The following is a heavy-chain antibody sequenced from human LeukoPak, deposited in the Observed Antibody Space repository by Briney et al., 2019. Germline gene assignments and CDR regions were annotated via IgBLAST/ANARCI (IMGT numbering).Heavy chain of an antibody. CDR1: GYTFTSYY. D-gene: IGHD6-25*01. V-gene: IGHV1-8*03. CDR3: ARSSAWRNFDY. Sequence: ASVKVSCKASGYTFTSYYMHWVRQATGQGLEWMGWMNPNSGYAGYAQKFQGTVTITRDTSISTAYMELSSLRSEDTAVYYCARSSAWRNFDYWGQGTLVTVSS. CDR2: MNPNSGYA. J-gene: IGHJ4*02.